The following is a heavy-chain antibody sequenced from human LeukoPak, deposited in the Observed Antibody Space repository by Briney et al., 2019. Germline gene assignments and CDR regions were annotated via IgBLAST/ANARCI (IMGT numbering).Heavy chain of an antibody. CDR1: GFNFITAA. CDR2: IGSSGGST. Sequence: GGSLRLSCAASGFNFITAARTWVRQAPGKGLEWVSLIGSSGGSTYYADSVRGRFTISRDNFNHTLSLQMNSLRVEDTAMYYCVKDIQLSTWGRGTMVTVSS. CDR3: VKDIQLST. D-gene: IGHD5-24*01. J-gene: IGHJ3*01. V-gene: IGHV3-23*01.